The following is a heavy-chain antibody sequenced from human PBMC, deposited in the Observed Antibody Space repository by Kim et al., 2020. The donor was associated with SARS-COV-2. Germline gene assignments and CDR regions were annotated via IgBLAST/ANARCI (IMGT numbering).Heavy chain of an antibody. CDR2: INHSGST. V-gene: IGHV4-34*01. J-gene: IGHJ6*02. CDR1: GGSFSGYY. Sequence: SETLSLTCAVYGGSFSGYYWSWIRQPPGKGLEWIGEINHSGSTNYNPSLKSRVTISVDTSKNQFSLKLSSVTAADTAVYYCARGPTIVGATTAYYYYYGMDVWGQGTTVTVSS. CDR3: ARGPTIVGATTAYYYYYGMDV. D-gene: IGHD1-26*01.